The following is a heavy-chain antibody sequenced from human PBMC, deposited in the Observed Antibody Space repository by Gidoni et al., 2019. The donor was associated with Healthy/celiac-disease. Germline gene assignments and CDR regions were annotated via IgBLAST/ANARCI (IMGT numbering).Heavy chain of an antibody. D-gene: IGHD3-3*01. Sequence: EVQLLESGGGLVQPGGSLRLSCAASGFPFSSYAMSWVRQAPGKGLEWVSAISGSGGSTYYADSVKGRFTISRDNSKNTLYLQMNSLRAEDTAVYYCAKNRRWLLLSSPYYYYGMDVWGQGTTVTVSS. CDR2: ISGSGGST. CDR3: AKNRRWLLLSSPYYYYGMDV. V-gene: IGHV3-23*01. CDR1: GFPFSSYA. J-gene: IGHJ6*02.